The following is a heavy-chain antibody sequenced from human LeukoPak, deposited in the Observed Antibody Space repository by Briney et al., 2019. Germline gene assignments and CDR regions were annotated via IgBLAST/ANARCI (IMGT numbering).Heavy chain of an antibody. Sequence: SETLSLTCTVSGGSISSYYWSWIRQPPGKGLEWIGYIYYSGSTYYNPSLKSRVTISVDTSKNQFSLKLSSVTAADTAVYYCARVVISFDYWGQGTLVTVSS. CDR2: IYYSGST. CDR3: ARVVISFDY. V-gene: IGHV4-59*12. CDR1: GGSISSYY. D-gene: IGHD3-22*01. J-gene: IGHJ4*02.